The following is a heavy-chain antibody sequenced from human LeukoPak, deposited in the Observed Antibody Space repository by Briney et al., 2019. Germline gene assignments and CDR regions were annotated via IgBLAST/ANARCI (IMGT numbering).Heavy chain of an antibody. J-gene: IGHJ4*02. V-gene: IGHV4-39*01. CDR2: IYYSGST. CDR1: GGSISSSSYY. Sequence: SETLSLTCTVSGGSISSSSYYWGWIRQPPGKGLEWIGSIYYSGSTYYNPSLKSRVTISVDTSKNQLSLKLSSVTAADTAVYYCARHEYYYDSSGPFFFWGQGTLVTVSS. CDR3: ARHEYYYDSSGPFFF. D-gene: IGHD3-22*01.